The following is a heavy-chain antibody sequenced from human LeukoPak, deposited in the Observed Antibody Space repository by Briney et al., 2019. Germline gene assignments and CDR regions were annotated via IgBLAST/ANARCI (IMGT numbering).Heavy chain of an antibody. D-gene: IGHD3-22*01. J-gene: IGHJ4*02. CDR1: EFTFSSYS. V-gene: IGHV3-21*01. CDR3: ASGSSGLVDY. Sequence: GGSLRLSCAASEFTFSSYSMNWVRQAPGKGLEWVSSISSSSSYIYYADSVKGRFTISRDNAKNSLYLQMNSLRAEDTAVYYCASGSSGLVDYWGQGTLVTVSS. CDR2: ISSSSSYI.